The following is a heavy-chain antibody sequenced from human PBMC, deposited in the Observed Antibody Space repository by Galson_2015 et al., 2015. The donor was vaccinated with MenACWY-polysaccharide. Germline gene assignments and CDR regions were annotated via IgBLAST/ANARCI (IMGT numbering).Heavy chain of an antibody. Sequence: SLRLSCAASGFSFSTYWMHWVRHAPGKGLVWVSRINADGSATAYAASVRGRITISRDNAKNTLYLEMNGLRAEDTAVYYCTKAGAKYCRGSSCYFNCFDPWGQGTLVTISS. D-gene: IGHD2-15*01. CDR2: INADGSAT. J-gene: IGHJ5*02. CDR1: GFSFSTYW. V-gene: IGHV3-74*01. CDR3: TKAGAKYCRGSSCYFNCFDP.